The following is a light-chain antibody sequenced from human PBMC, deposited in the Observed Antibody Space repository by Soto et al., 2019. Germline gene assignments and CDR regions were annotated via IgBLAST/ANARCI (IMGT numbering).Light chain of an antibody. J-gene: IGKJ1*01. Sequence: MTQSPSTLSGSVGDRVTITCRASQTISSWLAWYQQRPGQAPRLLIYSASTRATGIPARFSGSGSGTEFTLTISSLQSEDFAVYYCHQYNHWLTWTFGQGTKVDIK. CDR2: SAS. CDR1: QTISSW. CDR3: HQYNHWLTWT. V-gene: IGKV3-15*01.